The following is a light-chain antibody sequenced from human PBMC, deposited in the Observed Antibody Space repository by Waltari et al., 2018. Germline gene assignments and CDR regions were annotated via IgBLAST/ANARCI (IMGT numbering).Light chain of an antibody. J-gene: IGLJ2*01. Sequence: QSMLTQPPSASGTPGQRVTISCSGSSSNVGRNSVNWFQHLPGAAPKLLIYDYDQRPSGVPARFYGSKSGTSASLVISGLQSDDEADYYCAAWEDSLNGVLFGGGTKLTVL. CDR2: DYD. CDR1: SSNVGRNS. CDR3: AAWEDSLNGVL. V-gene: IGLV1-44*01.